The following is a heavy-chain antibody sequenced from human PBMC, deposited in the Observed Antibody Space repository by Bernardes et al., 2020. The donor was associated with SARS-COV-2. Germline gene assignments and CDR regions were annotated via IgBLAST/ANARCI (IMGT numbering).Heavy chain of an antibody. CDR1: GFSLSNSGVG. Sequence: SGPTLVKPTQTLTLTCTFSGFSLSNSGVGVGWIRQPPRKALEWLALIYWDDDKRYSPSLKSRVTITKDTSKNQVVLTMTNVDPVDTATYYCAHKFTYSSGWYSFDYWGQGTLVTVSS. D-gene: IGHD6-19*01. CDR2: IYWDDDK. J-gene: IGHJ4*02. CDR3: AHKFTYSSGWYSFDY. V-gene: IGHV2-5*02.